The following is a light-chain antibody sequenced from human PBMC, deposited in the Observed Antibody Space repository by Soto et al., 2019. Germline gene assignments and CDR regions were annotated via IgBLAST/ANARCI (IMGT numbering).Light chain of an antibody. CDR1: SSNIGAGYD. J-gene: IGLJ3*02. CDR2: TYS. CDR3: QSYDSTLSGGV. Sequence: QSVLTQPPSVSGALGQRVTISCTGSSSNIGAGYDVHWYQQLPGTAPKFLIYTYSNRPSGVPDRFSGSKSGTSASLAITGLQAEDEADYYCQSYDSTLSGGVFGVGTKLTVL. V-gene: IGLV1-40*01.